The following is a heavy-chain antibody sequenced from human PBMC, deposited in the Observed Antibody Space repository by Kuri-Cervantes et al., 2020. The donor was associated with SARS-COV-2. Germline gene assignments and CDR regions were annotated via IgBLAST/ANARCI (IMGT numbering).Heavy chain of an antibody. V-gene: IGHV5-51*01. D-gene: IGHD3-22*01. CDR1: GYSFTNYW. CDR3: VRRRGYTVDY. Sequence: KVSCKASGYSFTNYWIGWVRQMPGKGLEWMGIIYPGDSDTTYSASFQGQVTVSADKSISTAYLQWSSLKASDTAMYYCVRRRGYTVDYWGQGTLVTVSS. J-gene: IGHJ4*02. CDR2: IYPGDSDT.